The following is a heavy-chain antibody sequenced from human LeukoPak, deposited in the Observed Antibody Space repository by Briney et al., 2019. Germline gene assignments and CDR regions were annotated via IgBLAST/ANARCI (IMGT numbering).Heavy chain of an antibody. J-gene: IGHJ4*02. Sequence: SQTLSLTCTVSGGSISSGGYYWSWIRQPPGKGLEWIGYIYHSGSTYYNPSLKSRVTISVDRFKNQFSLKLSSVTAADTAVYYCARIPGSSSFDYWGQGTLVTVSS. CDR2: IYHSGST. D-gene: IGHD6-13*01. CDR1: GGSISSGGYY. V-gene: IGHV4-30-2*01. CDR3: ARIPGSSSFDY.